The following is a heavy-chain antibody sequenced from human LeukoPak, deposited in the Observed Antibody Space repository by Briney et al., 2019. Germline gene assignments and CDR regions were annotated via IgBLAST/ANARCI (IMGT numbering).Heavy chain of an antibody. V-gene: IGHV4-34*01. CDR3: ASLLTTGIYYFDY. D-gene: IGHD4-17*01. J-gene: IGHJ4*02. CDR2: IYYSGST. CDR1: GGSFSDYY. Sequence: SETLSLTCAVYGGSFSDYYWGWIRQPPGKGLEWIGSIYYSGSTYYNPSLKSRVTISVDTSKNQFSLKLSSVTAADTAVYYCASLLTTGIYYFDYWGQGALVTVSS.